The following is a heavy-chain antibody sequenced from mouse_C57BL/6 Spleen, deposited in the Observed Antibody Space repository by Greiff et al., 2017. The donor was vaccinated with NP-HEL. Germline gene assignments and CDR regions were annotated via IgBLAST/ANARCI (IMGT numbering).Heavy chain of an antibody. CDR2: IDPSDSDT. D-gene: IGHD1-1*01. CDR1: GYTFTSYW. Sequence: VQLQQPGAELVRPGSSVKLSCKASGYTFTSYWMHWVKQRPIQGLEWIGNIDPSDSDTHYNQKFKDKATLTVDKSSSTAYMQLSSLTSEDSAVYYCARSPVVATRGYFDVWGTGTTVTVSS. V-gene: IGHV1-52*01. CDR3: ARSPVVATRGYFDV. J-gene: IGHJ1*03.